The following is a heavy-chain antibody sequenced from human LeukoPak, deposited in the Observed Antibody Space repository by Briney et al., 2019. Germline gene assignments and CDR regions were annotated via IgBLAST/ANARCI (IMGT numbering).Heavy chain of an antibody. V-gene: IGHV3-15*01. CDR2: FKSNADGGTT. Sequence: GGSLRLSCEASGFIFSNAWMNWVRQAPGKGLEWVSLFKSNADGGTTDYAAPVKGRFSMSRDDSKNTLYLQMNSLKTEDTAVYYCTRHLDGIAAYDYWGQGSLVTVSS. CDR3: TRHLDGIAAYDY. J-gene: IGHJ4*02. CDR1: GFIFSNAW. D-gene: IGHD6-13*01.